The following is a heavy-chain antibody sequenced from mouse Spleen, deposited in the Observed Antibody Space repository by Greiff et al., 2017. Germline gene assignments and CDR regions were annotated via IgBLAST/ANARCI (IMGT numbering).Heavy chain of an antibody. D-gene: IGHD2-14*01. V-gene: IGHV1-4*01. CDR2: INPSSGYT. CDR3: ARSREVRLDY. J-gene: IGHJ2*01. CDR1: GYTFTSYT. Sequence: VQLQESGAELARPGASVKMSCKASGYTFTSYTMHWVKQRPGQGLEWIGYINPSSGYTKYNQKFKDKATLTADKSSSTAYMQLSSLTSEDSAVYYCARSREVRLDYWGQGTTLTVSS.